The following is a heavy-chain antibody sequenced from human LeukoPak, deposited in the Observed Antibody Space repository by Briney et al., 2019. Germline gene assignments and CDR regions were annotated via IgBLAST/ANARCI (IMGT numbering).Heavy chain of an antibody. CDR3: ASGNRRLLWFGELLL. J-gene: IGHJ4*02. Sequence: GASVKVSCKASGGTFSSYAISWVRQAPGQGLEWMGGIIPIFGTANYAQEFQGRVTITADESTSTAYMELSSLRSEDTAVYYCASGNRRLLWFGELLLWGQGTLVTVSS. CDR2: IIPIFGTA. V-gene: IGHV1-69*13. CDR1: GGTFSSYA. D-gene: IGHD3-10*01.